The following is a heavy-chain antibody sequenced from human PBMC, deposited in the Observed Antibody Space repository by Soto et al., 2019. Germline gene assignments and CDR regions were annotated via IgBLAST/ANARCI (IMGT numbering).Heavy chain of an antibody. V-gene: IGHV3-48*03. CDR1: GFTFSSYE. D-gene: IGHD3-3*01. Sequence: GGSLRLSCAASGFTFSSYEMNWVRQAPGKGLEWVSYISSSGSTIYYADSVKGRFTISRDNAKNSLYLQMNSLRAEDTAVYYCASRPEYDFWSGHYGYWGQGTLVTVSS. CDR3: ASRPEYDFWSGHYGY. J-gene: IGHJ4*02. CDR2: ISSSGSTI.